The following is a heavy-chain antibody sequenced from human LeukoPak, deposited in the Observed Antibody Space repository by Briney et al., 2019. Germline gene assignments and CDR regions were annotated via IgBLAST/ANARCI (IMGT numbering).Heavy chain of an antibody. CDR3: ARVRSSSWYFDY. V-gene: IGHV1-18*01. Sequence: ASVKVSCKASGGTFSSYAISWVRQAPGQGLEWMGWISAYNGNTNYAQKLQGRVTMTTDTSTSTAYMELRSLRSDDTAVYYCARVRSSSWYFDYWGQGTLVTVSS. J-gene: IGHJ4*02. D-gene: IGHD6-13*01. CDR1: GGTFSSYA. CDR2: ISAYNGNT.